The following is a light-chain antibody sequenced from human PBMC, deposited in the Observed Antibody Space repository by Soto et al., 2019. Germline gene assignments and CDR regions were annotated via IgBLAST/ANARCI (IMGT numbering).Light chain of an antibody. Sequence: EILLTQSPATLSLSPGERAILSCRASQSASTFLAWFQQKPGQPPRLIIYNASNRTTGIPARFSGSGSGTDFTLTISSLEPADFAVYYCQQYGRTFGQGTKVDIK. CDR3: QQYGRT. J-gene: IGKJ1*01. V-gene: IGKV3-11*01. CDR2: NAS. CDR1: QSASTF.